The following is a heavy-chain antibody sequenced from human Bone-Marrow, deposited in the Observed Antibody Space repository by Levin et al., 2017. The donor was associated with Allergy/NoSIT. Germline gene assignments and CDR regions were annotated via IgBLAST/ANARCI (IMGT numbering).Heavy chain of an antibody. D-gene: IGHD3-16*02. CDR2: ISGSGGST. Sequence: LSLTCAASGFTFSSSAMSWVRQAPGKGLEWVSGISGSGGSTYYADSVKGRFTISRDNSKNTLYLQMNSLRAEDTAVYYCAKMAYDYVWGSYLDYWGQGTLVTVSS. J-gene: IGHJ4*02. V-gene: IGHV3-23*01. CDR3: AKMAYDYVWGSYLDY. CDR1: GFTFSSSA.